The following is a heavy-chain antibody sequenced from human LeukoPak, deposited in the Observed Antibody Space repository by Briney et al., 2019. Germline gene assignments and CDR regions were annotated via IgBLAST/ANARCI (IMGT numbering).Heavy chain of an antibody. CDR2: ISADIGHT. Sequence: GASVKVSCKASGYTFSSYGITWVRQAPGQALEWMGWISADIGHTNYVEKLQARVTMTTDRSTNTAYMELRSLRSDDTAVYYCARLISAGPEDYFDYWGQGTLVTVSS. D-gene: IGHD3-10*01. V-gene: IGHV1-18*01. CDR1: GYTFSSYG. J-gene: IGHJ4*02. CDR3: ARLISAGPEDYFDY.